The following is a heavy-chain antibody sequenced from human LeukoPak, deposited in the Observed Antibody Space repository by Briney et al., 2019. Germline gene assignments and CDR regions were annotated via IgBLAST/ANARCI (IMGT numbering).Heavy chain of an antibody. V-gene: IGHV4-30-2*01. CDR1: GGSISSGGYY. Sequence: PSQTLSLTCTVSGGSISSGGYYWSWIRQPPGKGLEWIGYIYHSGSTYYNPSLKSRVTISVDRSKNQFSLKLSSVTTADTAVYYCAQQIFGVAAFDYWGQGTLVTVSS. CDR2: IYHSGST. D-gene: IGHD3-3*01. J-gene: IGHJ4*02. CDR3: AQQIFGVAAFDY.